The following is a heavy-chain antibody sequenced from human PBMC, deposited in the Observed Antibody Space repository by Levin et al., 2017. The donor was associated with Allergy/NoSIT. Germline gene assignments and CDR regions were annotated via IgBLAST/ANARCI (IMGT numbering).Heavy chain of an antibody. D-gene: IGHD3-10*01. CDR2: INHSGST. V-gene: IGHV4-34*01. Sequence: SETLSLTCAVYGGSFSGYYWSWIRQPPGKGLEWIGEINHSGSTNYNPSLKSRVTISVDTSKNQFSLKLSSVTAADTAVYYCARAGYYGSGSYSRHYYYYGMDVWGQGTTVTVSS. J-gene: IGHJ6*02. CDR3: ARAGYYGSGSYSRHYYYYGMDV. CDR1: GGSFSGYY.